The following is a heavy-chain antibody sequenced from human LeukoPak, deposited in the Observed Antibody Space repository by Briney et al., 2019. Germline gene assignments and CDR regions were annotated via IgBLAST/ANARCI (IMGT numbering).Heavy chain of an antibody. CDR3: AKDHDLAAAGYYFDH. D-gene: IGHD6-13*01. Sequence: GGSLRLSCAPSGFTFSSYAMSWVRQAPGKGLEWVAVISYDGRDKKYVDSVKGRFTISRDNPRNTLSLQMNSLRVEDTAVYYCAKDHDLAAAGYYFDHWGQGTLVTVSS. CDR2: ISYDGRDK. V-gene: IGHV3-30*18. J-gene: IGHJ4*02. CDR1: GFTFSSYA.